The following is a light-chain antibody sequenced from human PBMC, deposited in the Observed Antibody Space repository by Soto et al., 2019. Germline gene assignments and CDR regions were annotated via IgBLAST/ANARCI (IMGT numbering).Light chain of an antibody. V-gene: IGKV1-5*03. CDR2: KAS. J-gene: IGKJ4*01. CDR3: HPFHDYPVT. Sequence: DIQLTQSPSTLSASVGDRVTITCRASQSVSTWLAWYQQKPGKAPKLLIHKASTLENGVPSRFSGSGSGTGFPPTIRRLQPYYSSNYFRHPFHDYPVTFGGGTKVQI. CDR1: QSVSTW.